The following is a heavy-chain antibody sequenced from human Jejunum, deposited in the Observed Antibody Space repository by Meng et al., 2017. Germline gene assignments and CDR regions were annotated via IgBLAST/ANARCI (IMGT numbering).Heavy chain of an antibody. Sequence: EVQLGESGGGLSQPGGSLRLSCAASGFTVSSTYMSWVRQAPGKGLEWVSVLYSGGRTNYADSVKGRFSISRDDSKNTLYLQMDSLRLEDTAMYFCARGNSDYWYFDLWGRGTLVTVSS. J-gene: IGHJ2*01. CDR3: ARGNSDYWYFDL. CDR2: LYSGGRT. D-gene: IGHD4-11*01. CDR1: GFTVSSTY. V-gene: IGHV3-53*01.